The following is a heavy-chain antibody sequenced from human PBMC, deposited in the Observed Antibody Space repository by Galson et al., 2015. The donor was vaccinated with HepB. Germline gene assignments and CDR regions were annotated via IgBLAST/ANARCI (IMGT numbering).Heavy chain of an antibody. CDR2: ISSSSSSI. V-gene: IGHV3-48*02. CDR3: ASLGVRGVIITLGYYYGMDV. J-gene: IGHJ6*02. Sequence: SLRLSCAASGFTFSSYSMNWVRQAPGKGLEWVSYISSSSSSIYYADSVKGRFTISRDNAKNSLYLQMNSLRDEDTAVHYCASLGVRGVIITLGYYYGMDVWGQGTTVTVSS. D-gene: IGHD3-10*01. CDR1: GFTFSSYS.